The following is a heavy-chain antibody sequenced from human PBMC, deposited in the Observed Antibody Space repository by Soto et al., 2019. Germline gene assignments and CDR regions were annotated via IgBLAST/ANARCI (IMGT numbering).Heavy chain of an antibody. CDR3: TTDLEGAYYYDSMGIEDAFDI. V-gene: IGHV4-61*01. D-gene: IGHD3-22*01. CDR1: GGSVSSGSYY. CDR2: IYYSGST. Sequence: SETLSLTCTVSGGSVSSGSYYWSWIRQPPGKGLEWIGYIYYSGSTNYNPSLKSRVTISVDTSKNQFSLKLSSVTAADTAVYYCTTDLEGAYYYDSMGIEDAFDIWGQGTMVTVSS. J-gene: IGHJ3*02.